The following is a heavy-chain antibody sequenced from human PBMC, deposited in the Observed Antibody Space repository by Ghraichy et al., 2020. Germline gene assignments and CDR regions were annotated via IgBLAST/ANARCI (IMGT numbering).Heavy chain of an antibody. CDR3: ARAGVGATYGMDV. V-gene: IGHV4-31*03. D-gene: IGHD1-26*01. CDR2: IYYSGST. Sequence: SETLSLTCTVSGGSISSGGYYWSWIRQHPGKGLEWIGYIYYSGSTYYNPSLKSRVTISVDTSKNQFSLKLSSVTAADTAVYYCARAGVGATYGMDVWGQGTTVTVSS. J-gene: IGHJ6*02. CDR1: GGSISSGGYY.